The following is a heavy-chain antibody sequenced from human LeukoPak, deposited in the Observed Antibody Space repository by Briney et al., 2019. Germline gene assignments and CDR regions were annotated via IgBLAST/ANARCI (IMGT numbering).Heavy chain of an antibody. V-gene: IGHV3-23*01. Sequence: QPGGSLRLSCAASGFTFSSYAMSWVRQAPGKGLEWVSAISGSSGSTYYADSVKGRFTISRDSSKNTLYLQMNGLRAEDTAVYYCAKDSVYSSSWYAGDYWGQGTLVTVSS. CDR2: ISGSSGST. CDR1: GFTFSSYA. CDR3: AKDSVYSSSWYAGDY. D-gene: IGHD6-13*01. J-gene: IGHJ4*02.